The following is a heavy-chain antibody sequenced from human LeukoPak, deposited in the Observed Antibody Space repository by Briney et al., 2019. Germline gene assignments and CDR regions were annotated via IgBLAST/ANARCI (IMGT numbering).Heavy chain of an antibody. D-gene: IGHD4-17*01. J-gene: IGHJ4*02. CDR2: ISGSGGST. CDR1: GFTFSSYA. Sequence: GGSLRLSCAASGFTFSSYAMSWVRQAPGKGLEWVSAISGSGGSTYYADSVKGRLTISRDNSKNTLYLQMNSLRAEDTAVYYCARGSYGDYQFGVNYWGQGTLVTVSS. CDR3: ARGSYGDYQFGVNY. V-gene: IGHV3-23*01.